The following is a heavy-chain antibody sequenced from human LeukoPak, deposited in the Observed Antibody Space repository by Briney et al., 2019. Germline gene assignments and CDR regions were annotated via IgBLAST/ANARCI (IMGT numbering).Heavy chain of an antibody. CDR3: ATRYYDILTVGY. V-gene: IGHV1-2*02. Sequence: ASVRVSCKASGYTFTGYYMHWVRQAPGQGLEWMGWINPNSGGTNYAQKFQGRVTMTRDTSISTAYMELSRLRSDDTAVYYCATRYYDILTVGYWGQGTLVTVSS. CDR2: INPNSGGT. D-gene: IGHD3-9*01. J-gene: IGHJ4*02. CDR1: GYTFTGYY.